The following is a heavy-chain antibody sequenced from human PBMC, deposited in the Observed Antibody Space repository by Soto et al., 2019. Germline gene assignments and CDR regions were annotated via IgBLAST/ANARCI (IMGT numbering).Heavy chain of an antibody. CDR1: GYNFSFCW. CDR2: IYPSDSDT. V-gene: IGHV5-51*01. J-gene: IGHJ4*02. Sequence: VESLNISFEWSGYNFSFCWIAWVRQMPGKGLELMGIIYPSDSDTRYRPSFQGQFTISADKSISSAYLQWSSLRASDTAMYYCARGGVSTRTFDYWGQGTPVTVSS. CDR3: ARGGVSTRTFDY. D-gene: IGHD3-3*01.